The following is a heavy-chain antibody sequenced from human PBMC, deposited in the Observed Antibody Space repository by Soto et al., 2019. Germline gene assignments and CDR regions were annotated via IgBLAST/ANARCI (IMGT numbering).Heavy chain of an antibody. V-gene: IGHV3-30*18. J-gene: IGHJ4*02. CDR1: GFTFSSYG. CDR3: AKSVYNWNDGFFDY. Sequence: QVQLVESGGGVVQPGRSLRLSCAASGFTFSSYGRHWVRQAPGKGLVWVAVISYDGINKYYADSVKGRFTISRDNSKNSLYLQMNSLRAEDTAVYYCAKSVYNWNDGFFDYWGQGTLVTVSS. CDR2: ISYDGINK. D-gene: IGHD1-1*01.